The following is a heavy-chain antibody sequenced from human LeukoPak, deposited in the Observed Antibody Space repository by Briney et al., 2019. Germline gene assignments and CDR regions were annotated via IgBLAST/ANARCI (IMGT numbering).Heavy chain of an antibody. CDR3: ARGPRITMIVVVTPFDY. V-gene: IGHV1-2*02. J-gene: IGHJ4*02. D-gene: IGHD3-22*01. CDR2: INPNGGGI. CDR1: GYTFTGYY. Sequence: ASVKVSCKASGYTFTGYYMHWVRQAPGQGLEWVGWINPNGGGINYAQKLQGRVTMTRDTSISTAYMEMSRLRSDDTAVYYCARGPRITMIVVVTPFDYWGQGTLVTVSS.